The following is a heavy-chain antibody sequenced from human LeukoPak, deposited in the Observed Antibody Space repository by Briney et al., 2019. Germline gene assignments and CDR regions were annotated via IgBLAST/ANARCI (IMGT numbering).Heavy chain of an antibody. D-gene: IGHD3/OR15-3a*01. CDR1: GFTFSSYW. Sequence: GGSLRLSCAASGFTFSSYWMHWVRQAPGKGLEWVAVISYDGSNKYYADSVKGRFTISRDNSKNTLYLQMNSLRAEDTAVYYCAKNLPFMDGGYYFDYWGQGTLVTVSS. CDR2: ISYDGSNK. V-gene: IGHV3-30*18. CDR3: AKNLPFMDGGYYFDY. J-gene: IGHJ4*02.